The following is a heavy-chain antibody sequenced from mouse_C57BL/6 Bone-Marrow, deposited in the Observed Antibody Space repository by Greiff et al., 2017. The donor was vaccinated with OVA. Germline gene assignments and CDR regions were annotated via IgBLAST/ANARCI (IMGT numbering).Heavy chain of an antibody. CDR1: GFNIKDYY. J-gene: IGHJ1*03. CDR2: IDPEDGVT. D-gene: IGHD4-1*01. CDR3: HWDGWYFDV. V-gene: IGHV14-1*01. Sequence: VQLQQSGAELVRPGASVKLSCTASGFNIKDYYMHWVKQRPEQGLEWIGRIDPEDGVTEYATKFQSKATMTADTSSNTAYLQLSSLTSEDTAVYYCHWDGWYFDVWGTGTTVTVSS.